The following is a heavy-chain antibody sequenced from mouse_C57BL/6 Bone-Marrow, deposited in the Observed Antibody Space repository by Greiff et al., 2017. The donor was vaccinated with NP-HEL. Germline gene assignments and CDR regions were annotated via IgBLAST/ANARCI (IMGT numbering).Heavy chain of an antibody. V-gene: IGHV1-69*01. CDR1: GYTFTSYW. D-gene: IGHD2-4*01. J-gene: IGHJ3*01. Sequence: QVQLQQSGAELVMPGASVKLSCKASGYTFTSYWMHWVKQRPGQGLEWIGEIDPSDSYTNYNQKFKGKSTLTVDKSSSTAYMQLSSLTSEDSAVYYCARLGDYLFAYWGQGTLVTVSA. CDR3: ARLGDYLFAY. CDR2: IDPSDSYT.